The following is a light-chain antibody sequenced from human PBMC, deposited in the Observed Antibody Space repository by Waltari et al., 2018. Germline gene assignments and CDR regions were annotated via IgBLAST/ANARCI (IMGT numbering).Light chain of an antibody. V-gene: IGLV3-1*01. Sequence: SYELTQPPSVSVSPGQPASIPCSGDKLGDKYACWYQQKPGQSPVLVIYQDSKRPSGIPERFSGSNSGNTATLTISGTQAMDEADYYCQAWDSSTGVVFGGGTKLTVL. CDR2: QDS. CDR3: QAWDSSTGVV. J-gene: IGLJ2*01. CDR1: KLGDKY.